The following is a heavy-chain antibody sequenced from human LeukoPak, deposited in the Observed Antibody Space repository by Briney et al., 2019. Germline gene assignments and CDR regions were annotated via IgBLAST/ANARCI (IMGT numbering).Heavy chain of an antibody. V-gene: IGHV4-30-2*01. D-gene: IGHD6-19*01. CDR2: IYHSGST. Sequence: PSQTLSLTCAVSGGSISSGGYSWSWIRQPPGKGLEWIGYIYHSGSTNYNPSLKSRVTISVDTSKNQFSLKLSSVTAADTAVYYCARAVAGTLDYWGQGTLVTVSS. CDR1: GGSISSGGYS. CDR3: ARAVAGTLDY. J-gene: IGHJ4*02.